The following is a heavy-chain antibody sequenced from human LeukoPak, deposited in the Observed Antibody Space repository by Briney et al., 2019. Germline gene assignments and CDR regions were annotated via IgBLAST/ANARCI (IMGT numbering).Heavy chain of an antibody. V-gene: IGHV3-48*02. J-gene: IGHJ3*02. CDR3: AREYSSSSGRAFDI. CDR1: GFTFITYS. D-gene: IGHD6-6*01. Sequence: PGGSLRLSCAASGFTFITYSMNWVRQAPGKGLEWISYISSSSSTIYYADSVKGRFTISRDNAKNSLYLQMNSLRDEDTAVYYCAREYSSSSGRAFDIWGQRTMVTVSS. CDR2: ISSSSSTI.